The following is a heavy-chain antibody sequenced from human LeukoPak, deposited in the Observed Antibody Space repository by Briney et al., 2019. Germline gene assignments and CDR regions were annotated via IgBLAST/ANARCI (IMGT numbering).Heavy chain of an antibody. D-gene: IGHD5-12*01. CDR2: IYYSGST. CDR3: ARGSVAPQPPFDY. V-gene: IGHV4-39*02. Sequence: SETLSLTCTVSGGSISSSSYYWGWIRQPPGKGLEWIGSIYYSGSTYYNPSLKSRVTISVDTSKNQVSLNLSSVTAADTAVYYCARGSVAPQPPFDYWGQGILVTVSS. CDR1: GGSISSSSYY. J-gene: IGHJ4*02.